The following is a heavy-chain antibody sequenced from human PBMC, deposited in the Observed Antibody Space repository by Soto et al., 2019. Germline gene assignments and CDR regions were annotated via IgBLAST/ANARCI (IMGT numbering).Heavy chain of an antibody. V-gene: IGHV3-23*01. CDR3: AKFYGGNSAHTYTIDP. J-gene: IGHJ5*02. CDR1: GFTFSSYA. D-gene: IGHD2-21*02. CDR2: ISSSGGST. Sequence: EVQLLESGGGLVQPGGSLRLSCAASGFTFSSYAMSWVRQAPGKGLELVSTISSSGGSTHYADSVKGRFTISRDNSKNTLYLHMNSLRAEDTAVYYCAKFYGGNSAHTYTIDPWGQGTLVTVSS.